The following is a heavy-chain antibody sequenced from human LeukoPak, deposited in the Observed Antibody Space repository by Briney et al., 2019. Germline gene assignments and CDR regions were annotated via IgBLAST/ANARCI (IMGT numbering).Heavy chain of an antibody. CDR3: ARGVDAGVDY. CDR1: GYTFTSLD. V-gene: IGHV1-8*01. J-gene: IGHJ4*02. D-gene: IGHD2-8*01. CDR2: MSPRNGNT. Sequence: ASVTVSCKASGYTFTSLDINWMRQTTRQGLEWLGWMSPRNGNTGYAQEFQGRVTMTGDTSKTTAYLELSSLTSDDTAIYYCARGVDAGVDYWGQGTLITVSS.